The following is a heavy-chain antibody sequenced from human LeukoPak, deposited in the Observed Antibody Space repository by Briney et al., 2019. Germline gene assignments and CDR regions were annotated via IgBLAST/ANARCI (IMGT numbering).Heavy chain of an antibody. CDR1: GFTANSNY. CDR3: ARDNDRISRDGYHGAFDL. J-gene: IGHJ3*01. D-gene: IGHD5-24*01. Sequence: PGGSLRLSCAAAGFTANSNYMSWVRQAPVKGLQWVSVIYNAGSTYYADSVKGRFTISRDNSKNTLYLQMNSLRAEDTAVYYCARDNDRISRDGYHGAFDLWGQGTMVTVSS. CDR2: IYNAGST. V-gene: IGHV3-66*01.